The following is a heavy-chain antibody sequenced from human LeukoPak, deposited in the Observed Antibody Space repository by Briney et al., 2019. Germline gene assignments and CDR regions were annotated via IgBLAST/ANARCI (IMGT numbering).Heavy chain of an antibody. D-gene: IGHD6-19*01. J-gene: IGHJ5*02. CDR2: IYHSGSA. V-gene: IGHV4-39*07. Sequence: SETLSLTCTVSGDSISSSNCYWGWIRQPPGKGLEWIGSIYHSGSAYYNPSLKGRVTISVDTSKNQFSLKLSSVTAADTAVYYCARGGQQWLVSWWFDPWGQGTLVTVSS. CDR1: GDSISSSNCY. CDR3: ARGGQQWLVSWWFDP.